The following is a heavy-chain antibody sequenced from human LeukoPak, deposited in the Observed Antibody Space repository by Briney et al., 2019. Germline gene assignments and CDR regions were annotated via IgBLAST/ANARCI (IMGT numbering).Heavy chain of an antibody. CDR3: ARDSASPPVTFDY. D-gene: IGHD4-17*01. V-gene: IGHV3-48*04. Sequence: GGSLRLSCSASGFPFSIYSMNWVRRAPGKGPEWISYISSRSSILYYADSVNGRFTISRDDAKNSLYLQMSGLRVEDTAVYYCARDSASPPVTFDYWGLGTLVTVSS. CDR2: ISSRSSIL. CDR1: GFPFSIYS. J-gene: IGHJ4*02.